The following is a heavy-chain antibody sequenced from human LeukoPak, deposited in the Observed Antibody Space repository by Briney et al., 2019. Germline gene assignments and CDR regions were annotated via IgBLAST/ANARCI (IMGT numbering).Heavy chain of an antibody. CDR2: IYYSGST. J-gene: IGHJ3*02. CDR1: GGSISSYY. CDR3: ARLFSNSYGRHDAFDI. D-gene: IGHD5-18*01. Sequence: SETLSLTCTVSGGSISSYYWSWIRQPPGKGLEWIGYIYYSGSTNYNPSLKSRVTISVDTSKNQFSLKLSSVTAADTAVYYCARLFSNSYGRHDAFDIWGQGTMVTVSS. V-gene: IGHV4-59*12.